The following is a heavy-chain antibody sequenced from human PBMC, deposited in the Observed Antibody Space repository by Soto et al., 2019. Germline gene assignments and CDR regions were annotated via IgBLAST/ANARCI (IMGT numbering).Heavy chain of an antibody. Sequence: GGSLRLSCAASGFTFSDYYMSWIRQAPGKGLEWVSYISSSSSYTNYADSVKGRFTISRDNAKNSLYLQMNSLRAEDTAVYYCAKDHYPEGMDVWGQGTKVTVSS. CDR2: ISSSSSYT. V-gene: IGHV3-11*06. J-gene: IGHJ6*02. CDR1: GFTFSDYY. CDR3: AKDHYPEGMDV. D-gene: IGHD3-10*01.